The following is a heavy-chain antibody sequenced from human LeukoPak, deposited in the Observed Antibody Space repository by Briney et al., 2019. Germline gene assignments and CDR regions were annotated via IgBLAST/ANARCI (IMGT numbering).Heavy chain of an antibody. V-gene: IGHV3-7*03. CDR2: IKQDGSEK. Sequence: GGSLRLSCAASGFTFSSYWMSWVRQAPGKGLEWVANIKQDGSEKYYVDSVKGRFTISRDNAKNSLYLQMNSLRSDDTAVYYCARENYPDYYDSSGYYFGSPAAGYNWFDPWGQGTLVTVSS. D-gene: IGHD3-22*01. CDR1: GFTFSSYW. J-gene: IGHJ5*02. CDR3: ARENYPDYYDSSGYYFGSPAAGYNWFDP.